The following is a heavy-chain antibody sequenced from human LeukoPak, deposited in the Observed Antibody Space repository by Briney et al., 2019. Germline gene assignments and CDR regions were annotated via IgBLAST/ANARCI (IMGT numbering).Heavy chain of an antibody. V-gene: IGHV3-48*04. Sequence: GGSLRLSCAAAGFTFSGYSMNWVRQAPGKGLEWVSYISSSGSTIYYADSVKGRFTISRDNAKNSLYLQMNSLRAEDTAVYYCARDRSDCSSTSCYRWFDPWGQGTLVTVSS. J-gene: IGHJ5*02. CDR2: ISSSGSTI. D-gene: IGHD2-2*01. CDR1: GFTFSGYS. CDR3: ARDRSDCSSTSCYRWFDP.